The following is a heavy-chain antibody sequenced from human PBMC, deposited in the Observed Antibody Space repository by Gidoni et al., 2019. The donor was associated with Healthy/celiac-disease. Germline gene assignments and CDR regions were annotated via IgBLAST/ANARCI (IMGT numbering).Heavy chain of an antibody. V-gene: IGHV5-51*01. CDR3: ARLGRIAARPVDY. CDR1: GYSFTRYW. D-gene: IGHD6-6*01. J-gene: IGHJ4*02. Sequence: EVQLVQSGAEVKKHGESLNISCTGSGYSFTRYWIGWVRQMPGKGLEWMGIIYPGYSDTRYSPSFQGQVTISADKSISTAYLQWSSLKASDTAMYYCARLGRIAARPVDYWGQGTLVTVSS. CDR2: IYPGYSDT.